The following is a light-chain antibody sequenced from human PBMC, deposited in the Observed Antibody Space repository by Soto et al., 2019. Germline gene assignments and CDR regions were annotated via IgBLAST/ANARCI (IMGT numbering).Light chain of an antibody. CDR3: QKYNSAPRT. V-gene: IGKV1-9*01. Sequence: DIVMTQSPSSLSVSVGYRVTITCRASQGISSYLAWYQQKPGKAPNLLIHTASTLQSGVPSRFSGSGSGTEFTLTISSLQPEDVATYYCQKYNSAPRTFGQGTKVDI. CDR1: QGISSY. J-gene: IGKJ1*01. CDR2: TAS.